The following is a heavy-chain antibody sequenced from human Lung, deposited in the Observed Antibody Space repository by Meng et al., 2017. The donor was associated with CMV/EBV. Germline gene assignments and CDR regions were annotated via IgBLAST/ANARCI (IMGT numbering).Heavy chain of an antibody. J-gene: IGHJ4*02. CDR2: IYYSGST. V-gene: IGHV4-59*08. CDR3: ARRTRDGYNLRDYYFDY. CDR1: GSSITNYY. D-gene: IGHD5-24*01. Sequence: VQLQESGPGLGKHSETLSLTCTVSGSSITNYYWSWIRQPLGKGLECIGHIYYSGSTKYNPSLQSRVTISVDKSKNQFSLRLSSMTAADTAVYYCARRTRDGYNLRDYYFDYWGQGTLVTVSS.